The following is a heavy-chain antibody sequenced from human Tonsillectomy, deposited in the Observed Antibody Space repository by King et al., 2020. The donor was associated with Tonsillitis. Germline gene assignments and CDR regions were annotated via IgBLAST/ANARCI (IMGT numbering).Heavy chain of an antibody. D-gene: IGHD3-9*01. V-gene: IGHV3-64*01. CDR3: ATVTYDIWTAYLH. J-gene: IGHJ4*02. Sequence: VQLVESGGGLVQPGGSLRLSCAASGFTFSRHAMHWVRQAPGKGLEYVSAISSSGDSTYYANSVKGRFTISRDNSKSTLSLQMGSLRPEDMAVYYCATVTYDIWTAYLHWGQGTLVTVSS. CDR1: GFTFSRHA. CDR2: ISSSGDST.